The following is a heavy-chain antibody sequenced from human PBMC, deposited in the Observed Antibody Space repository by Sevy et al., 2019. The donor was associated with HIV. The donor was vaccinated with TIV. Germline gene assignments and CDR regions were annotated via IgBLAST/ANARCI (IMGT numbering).Heavy chain of an antibody. CDR1: GFTFNLNS. D-gene: IGHD2-21*02. CDR3: ARGMGDPRADCFDH. CDR2: ISGSSSYI. Sequence: EGSLRLSCAASGFTFNLNSMNWVHQAPGKELEWVSSISGSSSYIFYADSVRGRFTISRDNAKNSLYLQMHSLRADDTAVYYCARGMGDPRADCFDHWGQGTLVTVSS. V-gene: IGHV3-21*06. J-gene: IGHJ4*02.